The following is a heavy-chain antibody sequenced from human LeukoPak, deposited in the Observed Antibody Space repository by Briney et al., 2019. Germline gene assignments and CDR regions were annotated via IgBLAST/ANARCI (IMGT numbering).Heavy chain of an antibody. Sequence: LXSYWXXWVRXXPXXXGXWVANIKQDGSEKYYVDSGKGRFTISRDNAKNSLYLQMNSLRAEDTAVYYCARDEGGSLDYWGQGTLVTVSS. CDR1: LXSYW. V-gene: IGHV3-7*01. J-gene: IGHJ4*02. D-gene: IGHD1-26*01. CDR2: IKQDGSEK. CDR3: ARDEGGSLDY.